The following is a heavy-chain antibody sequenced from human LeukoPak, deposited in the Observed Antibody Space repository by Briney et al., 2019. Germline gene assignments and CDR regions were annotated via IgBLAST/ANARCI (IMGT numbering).Heavy chain of an antibody. CDR2: ISGSGGST. V-gene: IGHV3-23*01. Sequence: GGSLRLSCAASGFTFSSYAMSWVRQAPGKGLEWVSAISGSGGSTYYADSVKGRFTISRDNSKNTLYLQMNSLRAEDTAVYYCARGYSYGPSKYYLDYWGQGTLVTVSS. J-gene: IGHJ4*02. CDR1: GFTFSSYA. CDR3: ARGYSYGPSKYYLDY. D-gene: IGHD5-18*01.